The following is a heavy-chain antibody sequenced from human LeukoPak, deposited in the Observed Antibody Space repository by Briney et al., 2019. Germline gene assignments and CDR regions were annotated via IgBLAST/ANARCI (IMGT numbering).Heavy chain of an antibody. Sequence: SETLSLTCFVSGGSFTGSFWGWIRQPPGKGLEWIGHFNYSGGTKYNPSLKSRVTISVDTPKNQFSLKLSSVTAADTAVYYCARYYYDSSGYSHGMDDWGQGTTVTVSS. D-gene: IGHD3-22*01. J-gene: IGHJ6*02. V-gene: IGHV4-59*08. CDR2: FNYSGGT. CDR1: GGSFTGSF. CDR3: ARYYYDSSGYSHGMDD.